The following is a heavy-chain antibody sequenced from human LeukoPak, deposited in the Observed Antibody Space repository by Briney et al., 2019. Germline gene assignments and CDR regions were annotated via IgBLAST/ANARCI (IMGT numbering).Heavy chain of an antibody. CDR3: ARKGSSWYKAFDI. CDR2: ISSSGSTT. V-gene: IGHV3-48*03. D-gene: IGHD6-13*01. CDR1: GFTFSSYE. Sequence: PGGSLRLSCAASGFTFSSYEMNWVRQAPGKGLEWVSYISSSGSTTYYADSVKGRFTISRDNSKNTLYLQMNSLRAEDTAVYYCARKGSSWYKAFDIWGQGTMVTVSS. J-gene: IGHJ3*02.